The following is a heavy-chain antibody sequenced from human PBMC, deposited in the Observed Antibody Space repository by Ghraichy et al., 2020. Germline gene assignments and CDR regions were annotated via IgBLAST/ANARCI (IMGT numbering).Heavy chain of an antibody. D-gene: IGHD2/OR15-2a*01. J-gene: IGHJ5*02. CDR2: ISGYNGDT. Sequence: ASVKVSCKASGYTFSNYGVNWVRQAPGQGLEWMGWISGYNGDTYYAQRFQGRVTMTTNTFTNTAYMELRSLSSDDTAVYFCARDQYCDSTGCSDIARFDPWGQGTLVTVSS. CDR3: ARDQYCDSTGCSDIARFDP. CDR1: GYTFSNYG. V-gene: IGHV1-18*01.